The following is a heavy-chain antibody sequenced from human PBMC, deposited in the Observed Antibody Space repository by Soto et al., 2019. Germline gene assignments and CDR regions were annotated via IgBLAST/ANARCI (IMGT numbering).Heavy chain of an antibody. CDR1: GGSISSSSYY. CDR2: IYYSGST. Sequence: SETLSLTCTVSGGSISSSSYYWGWIRQPPGKGLEWIGSIYYSGSTYYNPSLKSRVTISVDTSKNQFSLKLSSVTAADTAVYYCARRPITYCGGDCYSYYFDYWGQGTLVTVSS. J-gene: IGHJ4*02. D-gene: IGHD2-21*01. V-gene: IGHV4-39*01. CDR3: ARRPITYCGGDCYSYYFDY.